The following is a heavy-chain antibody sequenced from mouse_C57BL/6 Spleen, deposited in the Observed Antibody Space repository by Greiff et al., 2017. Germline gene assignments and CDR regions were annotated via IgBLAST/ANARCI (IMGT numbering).Heavy chain of an antibody. J-gene: IGHJ4*01. Sequence: EVQLVESGGGLVKPGGSLKLSCAASGFTFSSYAMSWVRQTPEKRLEWVATISAGGSYTYYPDNVKGRFTISRDNAKNNLYLQLSHLKSEDTAMYYCARAHYYGSSLYYYAMDDWGQGTSVTVSS. V-gene: IGHV5-4*01. D-gene: IGHD1-1*01. CDR3: ARAHYYGSSLYYYAMDD. CDR1: GFTFSSYA. CDR2: ISAGGSYT.